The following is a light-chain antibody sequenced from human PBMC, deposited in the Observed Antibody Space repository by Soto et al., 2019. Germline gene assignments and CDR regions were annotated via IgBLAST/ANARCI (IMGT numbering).Light chain of an antibody. CDR1: QSISTTY. J-gene: IGKJ1*01. CDR3: HQYGSSPQT. V-gene: IGKV3-20*01. CDR2: GAS. Sequence: IVMTQSPAALSVSPGERAALSCRASQSISTTYLAWYQQKPGQAPRLLIYGASTRATGIPHRFSGSGSGTDFTLTISRLEPEDFAVYYCHQYGSSPQTFGQGTKVDIK.